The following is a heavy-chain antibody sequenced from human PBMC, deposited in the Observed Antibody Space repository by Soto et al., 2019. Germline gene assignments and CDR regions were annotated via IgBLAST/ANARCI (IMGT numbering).Heavy chain of an antibody. J-gene: IGHJ3*02. CDR1: GGSISSGGYY. V-gene: IGHV4-31*03. CDR3: ARGRPVIFDI. Sequence: SETLYLTCTVSGGSISSGGYYWSWIRQHPGKGLEWIGYIYYSGSTYYNPSLKSRVTISVDTSKNQFSLKLSSVTAADTAVYYCARGRPVIFDIWGQGTMVTVSS. CDR2: IYYSGST.